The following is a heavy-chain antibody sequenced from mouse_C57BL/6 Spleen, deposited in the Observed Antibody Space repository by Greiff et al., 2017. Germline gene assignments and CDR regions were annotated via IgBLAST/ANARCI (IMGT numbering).Heavy chain of an antibody. J-gene: IGHJ1*03. CDR2: IYPGDGDT. D-gene: IGHD1-1*01. CDR3: ARPRYYYGSSYWYVDV. V-gene: IGHV1-80*01. Sequence: VQLQESGAELVKPGASVKISCKASGYAFSSYWMNWVKQRPGKGLEWIGQIYPGDGDTNYNGKFKGKATLTADKSSSTAYMQLSSLTAEDSAVYFCARPRYYYGSSYWYVDVWGTGTTVTVSS. CDR1: GYAFSSYW.